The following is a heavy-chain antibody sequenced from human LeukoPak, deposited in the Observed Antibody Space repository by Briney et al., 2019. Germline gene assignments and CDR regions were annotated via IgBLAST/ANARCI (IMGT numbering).Heavy chain of an antibody. J-gene: IGHJ4*02. V-gene: IGHV1-2*02. Sequence: ASVKVSCKASGYTFTGYYMHWVRQAPGQGLEWMGWINPNSGGTSYAQKFQGRVTMTRDTSISTAYMELSRLRSDDTAVYYCASGHVILMVYATLLSYFDYWGQGTLVTVSS. CDR2: INPNSGGT. CDR1: GYTFTGYY. D-gene: IGHD2-8*01. CDR3: ASGHVILMVYATLLSYFDY.